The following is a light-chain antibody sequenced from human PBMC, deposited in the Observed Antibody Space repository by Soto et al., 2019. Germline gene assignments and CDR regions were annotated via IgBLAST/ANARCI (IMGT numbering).Light chain of an antibody. CDR1: QSISSW. J-gene: IGKJ1*01. CDR3: QHYNSYSEA. CDR2: DAS. Sequence: DIHMTQSPSTLSASVGDRVTITCRASQSISSWLAWYQQKQGKAPKLLIYDASSLESGVPSRFSGSGSGTEFTLTISSLQPDDFATYYCQHYNSYSEAFGQGTKVDIK. V-gene: IGKV1-5*01.